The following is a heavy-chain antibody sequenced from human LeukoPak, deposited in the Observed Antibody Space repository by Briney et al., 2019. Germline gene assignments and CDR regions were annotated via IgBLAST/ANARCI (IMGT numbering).Heavy chain of an antibody. CDR2: IYYSGST. D-gene: IGHD4/OR15-4a*01. Sequence: SETLSLTCTVSGGSISSYYWSWIRQPPGKGLEWIGDIYYSGSTNYNPSLKSRVTISVDTSKNQFSLKLSSVTAADTAVYYCARRAKYYYYYYMDVWGKGTTVTISS. CDR3: ARRAKYYYYYYMDV. J-gene: IGHJ6*03. V-gene: IGHV4-59*01. CDR1: GGSISSYY.